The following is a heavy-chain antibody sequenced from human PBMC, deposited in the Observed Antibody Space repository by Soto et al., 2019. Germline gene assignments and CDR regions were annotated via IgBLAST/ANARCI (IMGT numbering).Heavy chain of an antibody. Sequence: TSETLSLTCTVSGGSFSSGNYYWSWIRQHPGKGLEWIGYIYYSGSTYYNPSLKSRVTISLDTSKNQFSLNLSSVTAADTAVYYCAREPRSSGHLVDWGQGTLVTVSS. CDR2: IYYSGST. J-gene: IGHJ4*02. CDR1: GGSFSSGNYY. D-gene: IGHD3-22*01. V-gene: IGHV4-31*03. CDR3: AREPRSSGHLVD.